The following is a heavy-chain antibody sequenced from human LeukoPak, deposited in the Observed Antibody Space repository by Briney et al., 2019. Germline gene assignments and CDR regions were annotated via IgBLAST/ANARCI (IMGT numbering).Heavy chain of an antibody. CDR3: ARDALYCSGGSCYSGVFDI. D-gene: IGHD2-15*01. V-gene: IGHV4-38-2*02. CDR1: GYSISSGYY. J-gene: IGHJ3*02. CDR2: LYHSGST. Sequence: SETLSLTCTVSGYSISSGYYWGWIRQPPGKGLEWIESLYHSGSTYYNPSLKSRVTISVDTSKNQFSLKLSSVTAADTAVYYCARDALYCSGGSCYSGVFDIWGQGTMVTVSS.